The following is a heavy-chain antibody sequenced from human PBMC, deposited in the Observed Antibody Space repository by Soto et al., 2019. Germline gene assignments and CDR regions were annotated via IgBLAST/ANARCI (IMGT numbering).Heavy chain of an antibody. CDR2: ISGSSSYI. CDR3: ARDPSGALPGFDY. Sequence: EVQLVESGGGLVKPGGSLRLSCAASGFTFSIYVMNWVRQAPGKGLEWVSAISGSSSYIYYTDSVRGRFTISRDNAKNSVYLQMNSLRVEDTAVYYCARDPSGALPGFDYWGQGILVTVSP. V-gene: IGHV3-21*02. D-gene: IGHD3-3*01. J-gene: IGHJ4*02. CDR1: GFTFSIYV.